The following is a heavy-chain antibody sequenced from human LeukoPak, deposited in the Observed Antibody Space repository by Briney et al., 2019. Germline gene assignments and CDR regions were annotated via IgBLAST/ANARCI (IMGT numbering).Heavy chain of an antibody. D-gene: IGHD3-3*01. CDR3: ARGVFFGITAPDY. J-gene: IGHJ4*02. Sequence: SETLSLTCSVSGDSISGNYWSWLRQPPGKGLEWIGYIHYGGSTDYNPSLKSRVTMSVDTSKNQFSLKVRSVTAADTAVYYCARGVFFGITAPDYWGQGTLVTVSS. CDR1: GDSISGNY. CDR2: IHYGGST. V-gene: IGHV4-59*12.